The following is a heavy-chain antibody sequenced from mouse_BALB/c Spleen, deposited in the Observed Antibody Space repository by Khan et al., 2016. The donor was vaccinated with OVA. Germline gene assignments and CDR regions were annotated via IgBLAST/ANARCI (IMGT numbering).Heavy chain of an antibody. CDR3: ARSLYYGYGYALDC. CDR1: GYSITSDYV. Sequence: EVQLQESGPGLVKPSQSLSLTCTVTGYSITSDYVWNWIRQFPGNKLEWMGYISSTGSTSYNPSFKSRISITRDTSKNQFFLQLKSVTTEDTATYYCARSLYYGYGYALDCWGRGTSVTVSS. CDR2: ISSTGST. J-gene: IGHJ4*01. V-gene: IGHV3-2*02. D-gene: IGHD2-2*01.